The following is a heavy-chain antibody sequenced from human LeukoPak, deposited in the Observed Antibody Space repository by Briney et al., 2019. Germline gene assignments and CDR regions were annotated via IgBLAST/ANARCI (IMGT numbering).Heavy chain of an antibody. Sequence: SGTLSLTCAVSGGSISSSNWWSWVRPPPGKGLEWIGEIYHSGSTNYNQSLKGRVTISVDKSKNQFSLQLSSVTAADTAVYYCAKRLGLGYCSGGSCPDAFDIWGQGTMVTVSS. CDR1: GGSISSSNW. J-gene: IGHJ3*02. CDR2: IYHSGST. CDR3: AKRLGLGYCSGGSCPDAFDI. V-gene: IGHV4-4*02. D-gene: IGHD2-15*01.